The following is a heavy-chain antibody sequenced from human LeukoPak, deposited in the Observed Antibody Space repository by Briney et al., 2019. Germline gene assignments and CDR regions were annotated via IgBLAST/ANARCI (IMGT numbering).Heavy chain of an antibody. CDR3: ARVRIQLFDAFDI. V-gene: IGHV3-21*01. CDR1: GFTFSSYS. D-gene: IGHD5-18*01. CDR2: ISSSSSYI. Sequence: GGSLRLSCAASGFTFSSYSMNWVRQAPGKGLEWVSSISSSSSYIYYADSVEGRFTISRDNAKNSLYLQMNSLRAEDTAVYYCARVRIQLFDAFDIWGQGTMVTVSS. J-gene: IGHJ3*02.